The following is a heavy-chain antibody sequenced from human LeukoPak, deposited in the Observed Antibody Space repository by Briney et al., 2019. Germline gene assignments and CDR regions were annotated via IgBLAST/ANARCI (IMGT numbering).Heavy chain of an antibody. CDR2: IYHSGST. D-gene: IGHD2-2*01. J-gene: IGHJ6*02. V-gene: IGHV4-30-2*01. Sequence: SQTLSLTCAVSGGSISSGGYSWSWIRQPPGKGLEWIGYIYHSGSTYYNPSLKSRVTISVDRSKNQFSLKLSSVTAADTAVYYCARAAGVVPAARWGNYYYYYGMDVWGQGTTVTVSS. CDR1: GGSISSGGYS. CDR3: ARAAGVVPAARWGNYYYYYGMDV.